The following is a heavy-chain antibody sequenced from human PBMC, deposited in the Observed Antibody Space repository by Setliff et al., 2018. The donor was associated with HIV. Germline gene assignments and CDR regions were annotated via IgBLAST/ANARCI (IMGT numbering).Heavy chain of an antibody. CDR1: GFTFGNFW. D-gene: IGHD6-13*01. V-gene: IGHV3-7*03. CDR3: ARDGPAAGTDDFDY. CDR2: IKQDGSEK. Sequence: PGESLKISCAASGFTFGNFWMHWVRQAPGKGLEWVANIKQDGSEKYYVDSVKGRFTISRDNAKNSLYLQMNSLRAEDTAVYYCARDGPAAGTDDFDYWGQGTQVTVSS. J-gene: IGHJ4*02.